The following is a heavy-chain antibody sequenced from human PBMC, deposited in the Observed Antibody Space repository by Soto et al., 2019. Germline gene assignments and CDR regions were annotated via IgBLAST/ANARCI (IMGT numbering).Heavy chain of an antibody. CDR3: ARSYNWIWKSIDY. J-gene: IGHJ4*02. CDR2: MNPNSGNT. V-gene: IGHV1-8*01. CDR1: GYTFTSYD. D-gene: IGHD1-20*01. Sequence: ASVKVSCKASGYTFTSYDINWVRQATGQGLEWMGWMNPNSGNTGYAQKFQGRVTMTRNTSISTAYMELSSLRSEDTAVYYCARSYNWIWKSIDYWGQGTLVTAPQ.